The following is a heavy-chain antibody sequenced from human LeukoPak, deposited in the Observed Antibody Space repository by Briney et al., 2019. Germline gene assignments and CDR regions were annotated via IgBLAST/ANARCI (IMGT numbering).Heavy chain of an antibody. V-gene: IGHV3-48*03. CDR2: ISRSGSTI. CDR3: AEHGITMIGGV. CDR1: GFTSSSYE. D-gene: IGHD3-10*02. Sequence: GGSLRPSCAASGFTSSSYEMNGVRQAPGKGLEWVSYISRSGSTISSADSVKDRFTNTRANATTSLYLQMNSVRAEATAVYSCAEHGITMIGGVWGKGTTVTISS. J-gene: IGHJ6*04.